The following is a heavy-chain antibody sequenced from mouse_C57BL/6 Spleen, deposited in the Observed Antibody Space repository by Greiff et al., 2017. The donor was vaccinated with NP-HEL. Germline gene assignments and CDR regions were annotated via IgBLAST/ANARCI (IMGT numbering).Heavy chain of an antibody. CDR2: INPNNGGT. CDR1: GYTFTDYY. V-gene: IGHV1-26*01. Sequence: EVQLQQSGPELVKPGASVKISCKASGYTFTDYYMNWVKQSHGKSLEWIGDINPNNGGTSYNQKFKGKATLTVDKSSSTAYMELRSLTSEDSAVYYCARDDGYPYWGQGTTLTVSS. D-gene: IGHD2-3*01. J-gene: IGHJ2*01. CDR3: ARDDGYPY.